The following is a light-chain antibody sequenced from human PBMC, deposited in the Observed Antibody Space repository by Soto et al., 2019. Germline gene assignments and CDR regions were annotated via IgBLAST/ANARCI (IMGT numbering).Light chain of an antibody. V-gene: IGKV1-5*01. J-gene: IGKJ1*01. CDR1: QSIGRW. Sequence: DVQMTQSPSTLSASVGDRVTITCRASQSIGRWLAWYQQKPGRAPKVLISDASSLKSGVPSRFSGSGSGTEFTLIISSLQPDDFATYHCQQFNNYPWTFGQGTKVAIK. CDR3: QQFNNYPWT. CDR2: DAS.